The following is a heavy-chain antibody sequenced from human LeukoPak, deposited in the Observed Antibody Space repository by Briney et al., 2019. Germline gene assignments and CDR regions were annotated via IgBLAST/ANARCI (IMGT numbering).Heavy chain of an antibody. Sequence: GGSLRLSCTASGFNFGSDAMHWVRQAPGKGLEWVAFIWSDGSNDHYADSVKGRFTISRDNSKNTVCLQMNSLRAEDTAIYYCAKERDYGPADYWGQGTLVTVSS. CDR2: IWSDGSND. D-gene: IGHD3-10*01. J-gene: IGHJ4*02. CDR3: AKERDYGPADY. CDR1: GFNFGSDA. V-gene: IGHV3-30*02.